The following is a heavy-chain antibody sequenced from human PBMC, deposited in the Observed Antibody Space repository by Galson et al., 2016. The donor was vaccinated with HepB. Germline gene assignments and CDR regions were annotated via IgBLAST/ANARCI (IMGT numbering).Heavy chain of an antibody. V-gene: IGHV1-18*01. CDR2: ISVHNGNT. Sequence: SVKVSCKASGYSFTSRGVSWVRQAPGQGLEWMGWISVHNGNTDYAQKFQGRATMTTDIPTSTIYLEMRSLKSDDTAVYYCVRGFVRGDAFDFWGQGTMITVSS. D-gene: IGHD2-21*01. CDR1: GYSFTSRG. J-gene: IGHJ3*01. CDR3: VRGFVRGDAFDF.